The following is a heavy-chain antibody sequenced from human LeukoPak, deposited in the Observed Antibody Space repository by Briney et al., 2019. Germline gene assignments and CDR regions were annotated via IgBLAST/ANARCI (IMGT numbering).Heavy chain of an antibody. Sequence: SETLSLTCTVSGDSISSSNYYWGWIRQPPGKGLEWIGSIFHSGSTYYNPSLKSRVTISVDTSKNQFSLKLSSVTAADTAVYYCARPSHSNSSLDYWGQGILVTVSS. CDR2: IFHSGST. CDR1: GDSISSSNYY. D-gene: IGHD6-6*01. V-gene: IGHV4-39*01. CDR3: ARPSHSNSSLDY. J-gene: IGHJ4*02.